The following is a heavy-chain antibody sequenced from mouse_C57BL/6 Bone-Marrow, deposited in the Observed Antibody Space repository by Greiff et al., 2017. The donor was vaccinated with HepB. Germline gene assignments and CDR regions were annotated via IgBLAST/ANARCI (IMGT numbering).Heavy chain of an antibody. J-gene: IGHJ2*01. Sequence: QVQLQQPGAELVKPGASVKLSCKASGYTFTSYWMQWVKQRPGQGLEWIGEIEPSDGYTNYNQKFKGKATLTVDTSSSTAYMQLSSLTSEDSAVYCCARDGRGSSYFDYWGQGTTLTVSS. CDR2: IEPSDGYT. D-gene: IGHD1-1*01. V-gene: IGHV1-50*01. CDR1: GYTFTSYW. CDR3: ARDGRGSSYFDY.